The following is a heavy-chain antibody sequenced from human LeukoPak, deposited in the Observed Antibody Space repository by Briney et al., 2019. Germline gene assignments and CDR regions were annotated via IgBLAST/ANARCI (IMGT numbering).Heavy chain of an antibody. CDR1: GFTFSSYS. J-gene: IGHJ4*02. D-gene: IGHD3-22*01. CDR2: ISSSSSYI. CDR3: ARGIGYYDSSAYYYFDS. V-gene: IGHV3-21*01. Sequence: GGSLRLSCAASGFTFSSYSMNWVRQAPGKGLEWVSSISSSSSYIYYADSVKGRFTISRDNAKNSLYLQVNSLRAEDTALYYCARGIGYYDSSAYYYFDSWGQGTLVTVSS.